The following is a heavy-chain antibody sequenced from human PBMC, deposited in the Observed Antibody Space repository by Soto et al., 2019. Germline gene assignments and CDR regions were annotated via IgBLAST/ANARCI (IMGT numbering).Heavy chain of an antibody. CDR3: ARVRREFDTSGPVDY. Sequence: GASVKVSCKASGYTFTSYGISWVRQAPGQGLEWMGWISAYNGNTNYAQKLQGRVTMTTDTSTSTAYMELRSLRSDDTAVYYCARVRREFDTSGPVDYWGQGTLVTVSS. J-gene: IGHJ4*02. D-gene: IGHD3-10*01. CDR2: ISAYNGNT. CDR1: GYTFTSYG. V-gene: IGHV1-18*01.